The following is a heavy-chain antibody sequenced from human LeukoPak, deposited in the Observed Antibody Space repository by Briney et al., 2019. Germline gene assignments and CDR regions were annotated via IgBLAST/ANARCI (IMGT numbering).Heavy chain of an antibody. CDR2: FDPEDGET. CDR3: ARSFGRRDYFDY. Sequence: ASVKVSCKVSGYTLTELSMHWVRQAPGKGLEWMGGFDPEDGETIYAQKFQGRVTITADKSTSTAYMELSSLRSEDTAVYYCARSFGRRDYFDYWGQGTLVTVSS. V-gene: IGHV1-24*01. D-gene: IGHD3-10*01. J-gene: IGHJ4*02. CDR1: GYTLTELS.